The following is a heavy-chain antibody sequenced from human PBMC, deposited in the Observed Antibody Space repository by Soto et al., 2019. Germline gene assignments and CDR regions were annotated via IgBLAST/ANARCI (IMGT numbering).Heavy chain of an antibody. D-gene: IGHD6-13*01. Sequence: LGESLKVSWRGSGYSFTSYRIGWVIKTHGKGLEWMGRIDPSDSYTNYSPSFQGHVTISADKSISTAYLQWNRLKASDTAMYYCASPGSSSWLHDRYYGMDVWGQGTTVTVSS. J-gene: IGHJ6*02. CDR2: IDPSDSYT. V-gene: IGHV5-10-1*01. CDR1: GYSFTSYR. CDR3: ASPGSSSWLHDRYYGMDV.